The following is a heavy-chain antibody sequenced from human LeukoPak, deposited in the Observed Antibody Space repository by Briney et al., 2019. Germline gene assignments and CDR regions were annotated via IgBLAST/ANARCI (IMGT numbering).Heavy chain of an antibody. D-gene: IGHD2-15*01. J-gene: IGHJ5*02. CDR3: ARGLYCSGGSCYSGGRDNWFDP. CDR2: ITPIFGTA. CDR1: GGTFSSYA. Sequence: ASVKVSCKASGGTFSSYAISWVRQAPGQGLEWMGGITPIFGTANYAQKFQGRVTITADEPTSTAYMELSSLRSEDTAVYYCARGLYCSGGSCYSGGRDNWFDPWGQGTLVTVSS. V-gene: IGHV1-69*13.